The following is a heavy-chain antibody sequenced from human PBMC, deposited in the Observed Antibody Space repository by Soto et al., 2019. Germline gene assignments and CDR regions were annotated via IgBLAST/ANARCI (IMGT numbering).Heavy chain of an antibody. CDR1: GGSFSGYY. V-gene: IGHV4-34*01. CDR3: ARGRGVVAASSYNWFDP. CDR2: INHSGST. D-gene: IGHD2-15*01. Sequence: SETLSLTCAVYGGSFSGYYWSWIRQPPGKGLEWIGEINHSGSTNYNPSLKSRDTISADTSKNQFSLKLSSVTAADTAVYCGARGRGVVAASSYNWFDPWGQGTLVTVSS. J-gene: IGHJ5*02.